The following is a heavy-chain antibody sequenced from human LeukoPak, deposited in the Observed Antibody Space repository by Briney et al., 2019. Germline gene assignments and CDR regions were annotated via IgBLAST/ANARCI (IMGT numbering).Heavy chain of an antibody. CDR3: ARDRPNILGLDP. V-gene: IGHV3-23*01. CDR1: GFTFSIYA. CDR2: ISGTSGNT. D-gene: IGHD2/OR15-2a*01. J-gene: IGHJ5*02. Sequence: GGSLRLSCAASGFTFSIYAMSWVRQAPGKGLEWVSSISGTSGNTYYADSVKGRFTISRDNAKNSVFLQMSSLRDEDTAVYYCARDRPNILGLDPWGQGTLVTVSS.